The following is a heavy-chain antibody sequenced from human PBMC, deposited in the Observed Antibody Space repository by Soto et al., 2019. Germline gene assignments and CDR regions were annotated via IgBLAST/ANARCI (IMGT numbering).Heavy chain of an antibody. D-gene: IGHD2-2*01. CDR2: IYPGDSDT. CDR1: GYSFANYW. Sequence: GESLKISCKGSGYSFANYWIGWVRQMPGKGLEWMGIIYPGDSDTRYSPSFQGQVTISADKSINTAYMQWSSLKASDTAMYYCVRLRGTYHPPVYYHDMDVWGQGATVTVSS. CDR3: VRLRGTYHPPVYYHDMDV. J-gene: IGHJ6*02. V-gene: IGHV5-51*01.